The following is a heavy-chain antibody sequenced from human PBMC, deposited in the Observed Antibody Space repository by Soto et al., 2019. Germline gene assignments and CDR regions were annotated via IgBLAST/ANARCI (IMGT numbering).Heavy chain of an antibody. CDR2: IYYSGST. J-gene: IGHJ3*02. CDR3: ARERGGDPGYCSGGSCYGQWGAFDI. V-gene: IGHV4-31*03. D-gene: IGHD2-15*01. Sequence: SETLSLTCTVSGGSTSSGGYYWSWIRQHPGKGLEWIGYIYYSGSTYYNPSLKSRVTISVDTSKNQFSLKLSSVTAADTAVYYCARERGGDPGYCSGGSCYGQWGAFDIWGQGTMVTVSS. CDR1: GGSTSSGGYY.